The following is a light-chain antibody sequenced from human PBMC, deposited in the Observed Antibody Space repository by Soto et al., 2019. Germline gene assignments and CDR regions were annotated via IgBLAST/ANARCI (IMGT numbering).Light chain of an antibody. J-gene: IGKJ2*01. CDR1: PGLEYNNGNTF. CDR2: TVS. Sequence: VVMTQSPLSMPATLGQSASIACRSTPGLEYNNGNTFLEWCLHEPGQPPRRLIYTVSDRDSGVPDRCSGSGSGTDFALHISRVEAEDVAVDYCLQYTHGPHTFGQGTKVDIK. CDR3: LQYTHGPHT. V-gene: IGKV2-30*01.